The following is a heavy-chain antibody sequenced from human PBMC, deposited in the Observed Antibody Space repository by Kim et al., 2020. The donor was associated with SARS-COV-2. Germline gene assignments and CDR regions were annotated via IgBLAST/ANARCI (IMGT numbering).Heavy chain of an antibody. J-gene: IGHJ4*02. CDR1: GGSISSYY. CDR2: IYYSGST. D-gene: IGHD6-19*01. V-gene: IGHV4-59*13. Sequence: SETLSLTCTVSGGSISSYYWSRIRQPPGKGLEWIGYIYYSGSTNYNPSLKSRVTISVDTSKNQFSLKLSSVTAADTAVYYCARDRGSGIDYWGQGTLVTVSS. CDR3: ARDRGSGIDY.